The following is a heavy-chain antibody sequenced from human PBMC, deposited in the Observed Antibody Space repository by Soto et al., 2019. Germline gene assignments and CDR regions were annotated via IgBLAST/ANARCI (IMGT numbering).Heavy chain of an antibody. V-gene: IGHV1-69*13. J-gene: IGHJ6*02. Sequence: SVKVSCKASGGTFSSYAISWVRQAPGQGLEWMGGIIPIFGTANYAQKFQGRVTITADESTSTAYMELSSLRSEDTAVYYCARGRTVRGVRYYYGMDVWGQGTTVTVYS. CDR1: GGTFSSYA. CDR2: IIPIFGTA. CDR3: ARGRTVRGVRYYYGMDV. D-gene: IGHD3-10*01.